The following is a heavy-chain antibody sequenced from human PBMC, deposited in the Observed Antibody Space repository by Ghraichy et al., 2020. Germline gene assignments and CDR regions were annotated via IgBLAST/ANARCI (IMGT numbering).Heavy chain of an antibody. V-gene: IGHV3-23*01. CDR1: GFTFSSHA. Sequence: GGSLRLSCVASGFTFSSHAMSWVRQAPGKGLEWVSSISGSGGTIYYADSVKGRFTISRDNSKNTLYLQMNSLRAEDTAVYYCAKTSVYCSSTNCYEEYWGQGTLVTVSS. J-gene: IGHJ4*02. CDR2: ISGSGGTI. D-gene: IGHD2-2*01. CDR3: AKTSVYCSSTNCYEEY.